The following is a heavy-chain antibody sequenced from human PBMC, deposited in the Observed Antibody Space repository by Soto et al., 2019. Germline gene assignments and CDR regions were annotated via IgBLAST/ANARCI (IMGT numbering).Heavy chain of an antibody. Sequence: EVQLVESGGGLVQPGGSLRLSCAASGFTFSSYEMNWVRQAPGKGLEWVSYISTSGSSIYYAVSVKGRFAFSRDNGKNSVYLQMNSLRVEDTAVYYCARDAIGYFFGMDVWGQGTTVTVSS. J-gene: IGHJ6*02. D-gene: IGHD3-22*01. CDR2: ISTSGSSI. CDR3: ARDAIGYFFGMDV. V-gene: IGHV3-48*03. CDR1: GFTFSSYE.